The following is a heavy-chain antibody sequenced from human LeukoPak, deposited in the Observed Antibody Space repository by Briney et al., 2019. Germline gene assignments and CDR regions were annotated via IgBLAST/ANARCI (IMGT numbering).Heavy chain of an antibody. V-gene: IGHV3-43*02. D-gene: IGHD1-26*01. Sequence: GGSLRLSCAAPGFFFDNYAIHWVRQAPGKGLEWVSLISGDGGSTFYADSVRGRFTISRDNTRKSLSLQMSSLRSEDTALYYCARLFSHGCGDYWGQGTLVTVSS. CDR3: ARLFSHGCGDY. J-gene: IGHJ4*02. CDR2: ISGDGGST. CDR1: GFFFDNYA.